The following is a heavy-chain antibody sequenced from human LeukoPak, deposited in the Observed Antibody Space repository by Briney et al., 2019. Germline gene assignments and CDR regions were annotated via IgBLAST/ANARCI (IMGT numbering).Heavy chain of an antibody. Sequence: SETLSLTCTVSGGSISSSSYYWGWIRQPPGKGLEWIGSIYYSGSTYYNPSLKSRVTISVDTSKNQFSLKLSSVTAADTAVYYCARENSDTAMVTGTYYFDYWGQGTLVTVSS. CDR3: ARENSDTAMVTGTYYFDY. CDR1: GGSISSSSYY. CDR2: IYYSGST. V-gene: IGHV4-39*07. J-gene: IGHJ4*02. D-gene: IGHD5-18*01.